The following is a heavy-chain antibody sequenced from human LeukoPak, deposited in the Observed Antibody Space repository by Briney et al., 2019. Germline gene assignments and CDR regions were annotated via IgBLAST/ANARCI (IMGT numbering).Heavy chain of an antibody. CDR1: SGSISSYY. D-gene: IGHD3-10*01. V-gene: IGHV4-59*01. J-gene: IGHJ5*02. CDR2: IYDSGST. Sequence: SETLSLTCTVSSGSISSYYWSWIRQPPGKGMEWIGYIYDSGSTNYNPSLKSRVTILVDTSKNQFSLKLSSVTAADTAVYYCAKSMFRGVYNWFDPWGQGTLVTVSS. CDR3: AKSMFRGVYNWFDP.